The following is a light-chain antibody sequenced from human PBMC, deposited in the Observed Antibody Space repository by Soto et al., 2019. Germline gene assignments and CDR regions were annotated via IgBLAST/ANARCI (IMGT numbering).Light chain of an antibody. CDR2: RDN. J-gene: IGLJ2*01. CDR3: STWDDSLNSVL. Sequence: QSVLTQPPSASGTPGQRVIISCSGSTSNIGSNTVNWHQQLPATAPKLLIYRDNQRPSGVPDRFSGSKSGTSAYLAISGLQSEDESDYYCSTWDDSLNSVLFGGGTQLTVL. V-gene: IGLV1-44*01. CDR1: TSNIGSNT.